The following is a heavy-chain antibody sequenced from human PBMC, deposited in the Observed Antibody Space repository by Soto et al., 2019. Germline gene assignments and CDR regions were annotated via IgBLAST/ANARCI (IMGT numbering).Heavy chain of an antibody. V-gene: IGHV3-30*18. D-gene: IGHD3-16*01. Sequence: QVQLVESGGGVVQPGRSLRLSCAASGFTFSSYGMHWVRQAPGKGLEWVAVISYDGSNKYYADSVKGRFTISRDNSKNTLYLQMNSLRAEDTAVYYCAKDAPFGSPGGGWFDPWGQGTLVTVSS. CDR3: AKDAPFGSPGGGWFDP. CDR2: ISYDGSNK. J-gene: IGHJ5*02. CDR1: GFTFSSYG.